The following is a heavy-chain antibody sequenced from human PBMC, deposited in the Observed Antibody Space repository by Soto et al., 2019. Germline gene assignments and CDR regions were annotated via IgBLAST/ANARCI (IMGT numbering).Heavy chain of an antibody. CDR2: ISGTSDMT. V-gene: IGHV3-23*01. J-gene: IGHJ1*01. Sequence: EVQLLESGGDLVEPGGSLRLSCVGSGFTFSSYPMNWVRQAPGKGLEWVSAISGTSDMTYYANSVTGRFTISRDNSKNTLYLQVSSLRVEDTAIYYCAKYRWGATTVTSINWGRGTQVTVSS. CDR1: GFTFSSYP. CDR3: AKYRWGATTVTSIN. D-gene: IGHD4-4*01.